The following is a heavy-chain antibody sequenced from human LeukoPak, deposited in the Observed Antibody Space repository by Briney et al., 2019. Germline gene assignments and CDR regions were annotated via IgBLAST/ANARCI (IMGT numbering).Heavy chain of an antibody. J-gene: IGHJ3*02. CDR2: IKSKTDGGTT. D-gene: IGHD1-1*01. V-gene: IGHV3-15*01. CDR1: GFTFSNAW. Sequence: PGGSLRLSCAASGFTFSNAWMSWVRQAPGKGLEWVGRIKSKTDGGTTDYAAPVKGRFTISRDDSKNTLYLQMNSLRAEDTAVYYCVNGNWNRAFDIWGQGTMVTVSS. CDR3: VNGNWNRAFDI.